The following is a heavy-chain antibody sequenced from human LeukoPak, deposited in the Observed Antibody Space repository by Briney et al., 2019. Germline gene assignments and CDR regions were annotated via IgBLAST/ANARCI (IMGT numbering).Heavy chain of an antibody. D-gene: IGHD3-3*01. CDR2: INHSGST. CDR1: GGSFSGYY. CDR3: ARGGRFLISGFAY. Sequence: SETLSLTCAVYGGSFSGYYWSWIRQPPGKGLEWIGEINHSGSTNYNPSLKSRVTISVDTSKNQFSLKLSSATAADTAVYYCARGGRFLISGFAYWGQGALVTVSS. J-gene: IGHJ4*02. V-gene: IGHV4-34*01.